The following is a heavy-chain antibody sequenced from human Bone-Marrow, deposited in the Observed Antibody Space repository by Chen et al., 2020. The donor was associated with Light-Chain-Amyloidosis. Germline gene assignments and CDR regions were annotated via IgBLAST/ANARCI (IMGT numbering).Heavy chain of an antibody. V-gene: IGHV1-69*01. CDR1: GGTFSSYA. J-gene: IGHJ6*02. D-gene: IGHD2-2*02. CDR2: IIPIFGTA. CDR3: ARDRGIVVVPAAIRYYYYGMDV. Sequence: QVQLVQSGAEVKKPGSSVKVSCKASGGTFSSYAISWVPQAPGQGLEWMGGIIPIFGTANDAQKFQGRVTITADESTSTAYRELSSLRSEDTAVYYCARDRGIVVVPAAIRYYYYGMDVWGQGTTVTVSS.